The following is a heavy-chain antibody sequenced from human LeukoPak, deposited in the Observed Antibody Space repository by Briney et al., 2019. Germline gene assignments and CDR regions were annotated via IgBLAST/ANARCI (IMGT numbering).Heavy chain of an antibody. CDR2: IYYSGST. Sequence: SETLSLTCAVSGDSISSSYWSWIRQPPGKGLEWIGYIYYSGSTNYNPSLKSRVTISVDTSENQFSLTVTSVTAADTAVYYCARGPSRGSSYVTWYYFDYWGQGTLVTVSS. CDR3: ARGPSRGSSYVTWYYFDY. D-gene: IGHD3-16*01. J-gene: IGHJ4*02. CDR1: GDSISSSY. V-gene: IGHV4-59*01.